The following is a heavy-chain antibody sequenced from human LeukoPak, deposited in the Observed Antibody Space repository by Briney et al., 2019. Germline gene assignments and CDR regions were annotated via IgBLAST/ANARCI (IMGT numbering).Heavy chain of an antibody. CDR2: IYYSGST. D-gene: IGHD6-13*01. V-gene: IGHV4-39*01. CDR1: GGSISSSSYY. Sequence: SETLSLTCTVSGGSISSSSYYWGWIRQPPGKGLEWIGSIYYSGSTYYNPSLKSRVTISVDTSKNQFSLKLSSVTAADTAVYYCARRDGIAAAGTDWFDPWGQGTLVTVSS. J-gene: IGHJ5*02. CDR3: ARRDGIAAAGTDWFDP.